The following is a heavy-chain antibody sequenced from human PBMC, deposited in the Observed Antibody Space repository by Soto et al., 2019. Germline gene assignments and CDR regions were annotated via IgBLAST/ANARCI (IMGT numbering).Heavy chain of an antibody. D-gene: IGHD4-17*01. CDR2: ISGSGGST. Sequence: EVQLLESGGGLVQPGGSLRLSCAASGFTFSSYAVSWVRQAPGKGLEWVSTISGSGGSTYYADSVKGRFTISRDNSKNTLYLQMNSLRAEDTAVYYCAKDSLGVTTGKSDYWGQGTLVTVSS. V-gene: IGHV3-23*01. CDR1: GFTFSSYA. J-gene: IGHJ4*02. CDR3: AKDSLGVTTGKSDY.